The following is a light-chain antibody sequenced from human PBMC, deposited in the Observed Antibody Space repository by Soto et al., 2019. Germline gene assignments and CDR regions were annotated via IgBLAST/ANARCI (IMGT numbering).Light chain of an antibody. Sequence: DIVMTQSPDSLAVSLGERATINCKSSQSVLYSSDNKNYLTWYQQRPGQPPKLLIYWASTRESGVPDRFSGSGSGTDFTVTISSLQAEDVAVYYCLQYYTTPWTFGQGTKVEI. CDR1: QSVLYSSDNKNY. J-gene: IGKJ1*01. V-gene: IGKV4-1*01. CDR2: WAS. CDR3: LQYYTTPWT.